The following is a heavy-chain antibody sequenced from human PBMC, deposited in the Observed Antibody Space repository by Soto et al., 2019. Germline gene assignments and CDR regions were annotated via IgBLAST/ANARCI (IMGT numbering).Heavy chain of an antibody. V-gene: IGHV4-30-4*01. CDR3: ARDSGKYNWNLGGKKGNWCDP. CDR2: IYYSGST. Sequence: QVQLQESGPGLVKPSQTLSLTCTVSGGSISSGDYYWSWIRQPPGKGLEWIGYIYYSGSTYYNPSLKSRVTISVDTSKNQFSLKLSSVTAADTAVYYCARDSGKYNWNLGGKKGNWCDPWGQGTLVTVSS. CDR1: GGSISSGDYY. D-gene: IGHD1-20*01. J-gene: IGHJ5*02.